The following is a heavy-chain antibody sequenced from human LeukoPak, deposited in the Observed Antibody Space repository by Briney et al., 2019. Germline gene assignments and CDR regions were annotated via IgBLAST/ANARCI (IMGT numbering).Heavy chain of an antibody. CDR1: GFTFSSYA. J-gene: IGHJ3*02. CDR2: ISYDGSNK. D-gene: IGHD3-16*02. Sequence: GGSLRLSCAASGFTFSSYAMHWVRQAPGKGLEWVAVISYDGSNKYYADSVKGRFTISRDNSKNTLYLQMNSLRAEDTAVYYCARELPYDYVWGSYRYTGRRAFDIWGQGTMVTVSS. CDR3: ARELPYDYVWGSYRYTGRRAFDI. V-gene: IGHV3-30*04.